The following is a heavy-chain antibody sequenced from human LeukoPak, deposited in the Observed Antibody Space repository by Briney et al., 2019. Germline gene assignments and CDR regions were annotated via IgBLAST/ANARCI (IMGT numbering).Heavy chain of an antibody. Sequence: GGSLRLSCAASGFTFSSYSMNWVRQAPGKGLEWVSSISSSSSYIYYADSVKGRFTISRDNAKNSLYLQMNSLRAEDTAVYYCASRVAVAGIQDYWGQGTLVTVSS. D-gene: IGHD6-19*01. CDR3: ASRVAVAGIQDY. CDR1: GFTFSSYS. CDR2: ISSSSSYI. V-gene: IGHV3-21*01. J-gene: IGHJ4*02.